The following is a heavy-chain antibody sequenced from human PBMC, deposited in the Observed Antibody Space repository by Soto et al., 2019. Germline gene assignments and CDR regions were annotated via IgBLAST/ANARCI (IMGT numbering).Heavy chain of an antibody. CDR1: GFNFKNAW. D-gene: IGHD6-19*01. J-gene: IGHJ4*02. Sequence: GGSLRLSCAASGFNFKNAWMNWVRQAPGKGLEWVARIKSKTEGGTTDYAAPVKGRFTISRDDSKNTLYVEMNSLKTEDTAVYYCTTAVLRPVRLVRDRYWGQGTLVTVSS. CDR2: IKSKTEGGTT. CDR3: TTAVLRPVRLVRDRY. V-gene: IGHV3-15*07.